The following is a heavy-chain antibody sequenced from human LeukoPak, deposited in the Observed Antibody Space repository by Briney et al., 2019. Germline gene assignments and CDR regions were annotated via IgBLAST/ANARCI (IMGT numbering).Heavy chain of an antibody. CDR2: ISAYNGNT. CDR3: ARDPRRSGEAYFDY. V-gene: IGHV1-18*01. CDR1: VYTFTTYG. J-gene: IGHJ4*02. Sequence: ASVKVSCKASVYTFTTYGITWVRQAPGQGLEWMGWISAYNGNTNYAQKLQGRVTMTTDTSTSTAYMELRSLRSDDTAVYYCARDPRRSGEAYFDYWGQGTLVTVSS. D-gene: IGHD2-15*01.